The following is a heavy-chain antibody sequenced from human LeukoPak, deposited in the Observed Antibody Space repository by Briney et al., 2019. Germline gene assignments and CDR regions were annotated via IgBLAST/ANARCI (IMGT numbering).Heavy chain of an antibody. D-gene: IGHD4-11*01. Sequence: AGGSLRLSCVASEFTFTSYWMHWVRQAPGEGLVWVSVINSDGSTTLYADSVKGRFTISRDNAKNTLYLQMNRLRAEDTAVYYCAGLRGKITTIDYWGQGTLVTVSS. CDR1: EFTFTSYW. CDR3: AGLRGKITTIDY. J-gene: IGHJ4*02. V-gene: IGHV3-74*03. CDR2: INSDGSTT.